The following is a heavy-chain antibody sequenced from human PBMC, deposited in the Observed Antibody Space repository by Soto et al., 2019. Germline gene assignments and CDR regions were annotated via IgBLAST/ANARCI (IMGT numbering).Heavy chain of an antibody. J-gene: IGHJ4*02. Sequence: GASVKVSCQASGYTFRGYYIHWVRQAPGGGFEWMGGITPNSGGKKYAPKFRGGVTMPRDTPITTAYMELSGLRSGDRAVYYGAREPPTTKRGGVDFGGQGTLVTVPS. V-gene: IGHV1-2*02. CDR1: GYTFRGYY. CDR2: ITPNSGGK. CDR3: AREPPTTKRGGVDF. D-gene: IGHD3-16*01.